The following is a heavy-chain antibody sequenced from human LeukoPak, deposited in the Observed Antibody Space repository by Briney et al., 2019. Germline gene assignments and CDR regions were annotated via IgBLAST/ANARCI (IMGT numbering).Heavy chain of an antibody. CDR2: ISYDGSNK. J-gene: IGHJ4*02. CDR1: GFTFSSYA. V-gene: IGHV3-30-3*01. CDR3: ARVEQAWIQLWQFDY. Sequence: GGSLRLSCAASGFTFSSYAMHWVRQAPGKGLEWVAVISYDGSNKYYADSVKGRFTISRDNSRNTLYLQMNSLRAEDTAVYYCARVEQAWIQLWQFDYWGQGTLVTVSS. D-gene: IGHD5-18*01.